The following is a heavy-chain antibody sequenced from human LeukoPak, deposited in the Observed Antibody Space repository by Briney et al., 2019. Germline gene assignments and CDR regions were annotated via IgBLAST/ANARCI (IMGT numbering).Heavy chain of an antibody. D-gene: IGHD6-19*01. CDR2: TYYRSKWYN. V-gene: IGHV6-1*01. J-gene: IGHJ4*02. CDR1: GDSVSSNSAA. Sequence: SQTLTLTCAISGDSVSSNSAAWNWMRQSPSRGLEWLGRTYYRSKWYNGYAVFVKSRISVNPDTSKNQFSLQLNSVTPEDTAAYYCARSGSGGWIDYWGQGTLVTVSS. CDR3: ARSGSGGWIDY.